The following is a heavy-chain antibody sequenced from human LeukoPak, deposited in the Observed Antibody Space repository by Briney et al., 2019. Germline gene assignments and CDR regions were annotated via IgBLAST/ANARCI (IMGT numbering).Heavy chain of an antibody. J-gene: IGHJ3*02. Sequence: ASVKVSCKASGYTFTGYHIHWVRQAPGQGLEWMGWINPNSGGTNYAQKFQGRVTMTRDTSISTAYMELSRLRFDDTAAYYCAREGIAAQNDAFDIWGQGTMVTVSS. CDR3: AREGIAAQNDAFDI. V-gene: IGHV1-2*02. D-gene: IGHD6-13*01. CDR1: GYTFTGYH. CDR2: INPNSGGT.